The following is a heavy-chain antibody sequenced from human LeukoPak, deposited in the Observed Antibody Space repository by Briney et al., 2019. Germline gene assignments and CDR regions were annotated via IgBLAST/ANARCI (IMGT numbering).Heavy chain of an antibody. J-gene: IGHJ1*01. CDR1: GYTFTVYY. D-gene: IGHD2-15*01. Sequence: ASVKVSFTASGYTFTVYYIHWVRQAPGQGLEWMGWVDPNSSGTTYAQKFQGRVTLTRDTSINTLYMELDRLTSDDAAVYYCATGGYYRGGCGRGYFQFRGQGKLVIVSS. V-gene: IGHV1-2*02. CDR3: ATGGYYRGGCGRGYFQF. CDR2: VDPNSSGT.